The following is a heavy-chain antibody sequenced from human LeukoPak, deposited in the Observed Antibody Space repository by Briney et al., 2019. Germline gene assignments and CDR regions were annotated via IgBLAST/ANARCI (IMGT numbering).Heavy chain of an antibody. D-gene: IGHD3-22*01. CDR3: ARYKHSTGYDWYFDL. J-gene: IGHJ2*01. Sequence: PSETLSLTCNVSGGSISNYYWGWIRQPPGKGLEWIGYIYYTGSTNYNPSLQSRVTMSVDTSRRQFSLKLTSVTAADTAFYYCARYKHSTGYDWYFDLWGRGALVTVSS. V-gene: IGHV4-59*08. CDR1: GGSISNYY. CDR2: IYYTGST.